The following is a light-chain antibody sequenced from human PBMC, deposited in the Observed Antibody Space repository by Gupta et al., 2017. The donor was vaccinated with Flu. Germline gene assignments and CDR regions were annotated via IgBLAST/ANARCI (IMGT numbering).Light chain of an antibody. CDR3: QQSDITLRT. V-gene: IGKV1-39*01. Sequence: DIQMTQSPSSLSASVGDRITITCRASQSISTYLNWYQQKPGKAPKLLIYSASSLQSGVPSRFSGSGSGTDFTLTISRLQPEDFATYYCQQSDITLRTFGHGTKVNIK. CDR2: SAS. CDR1: QSISTY. J-gene: IGKJ3*01.